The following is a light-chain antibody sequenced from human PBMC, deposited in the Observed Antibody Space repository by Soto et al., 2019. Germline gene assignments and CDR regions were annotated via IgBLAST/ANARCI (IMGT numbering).Light chain of an antibody. Sequence: QSALTQPVSVSGSPGQSITISCTGTSSDVGGFNYVSWYQQHPGKAPKLMIYDATNRPSGVSYRFSGSKSGNTASLTISGLQAEDEADYYCNSYTSSSTYVFGTGTKVTVL. CDR1: SSDVGGFNY. V-gene: IGLV2-14*03. J-gene: IGLJ1*01. CDR2: DAT. CDR3: NSYTSSSTYV.